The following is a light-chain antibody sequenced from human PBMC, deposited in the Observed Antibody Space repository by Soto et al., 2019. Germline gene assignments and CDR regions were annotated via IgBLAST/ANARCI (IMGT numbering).Light chain of an antibody. CDR3: SSYAGSNNVV. CDR2: EVS. CDR1: SSDVGGYNY. V-gene: IGLV2-8*01. Sequence: QSALTQPPSASGSPGQSVTISCTGTSSDVGGYNYVSWYQQHPGKAPKLMIYEVSKRPSGVPDRFSGSKSGNTASLTVSGHQAEDEAAYYCSSYAGSNNVVFGGGTQLTVL. J-gene: IGLJ2*01.